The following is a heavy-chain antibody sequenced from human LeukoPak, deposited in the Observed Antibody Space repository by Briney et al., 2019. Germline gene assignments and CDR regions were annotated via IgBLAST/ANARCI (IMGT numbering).Heavy chain of an antibody. CDR2: IYSGGST. CDR1: GFTVSRNY. J-gene: IGHJ4*02. V-gene: IGHV3-53*01. Sequence: GGSVPHPLAASGFTVSRNYRTWVGQAPGKGLEWVSVIYSGGSTYYADSVKGRFTISRDNSKITLYLQMNSLRAENTAVYYCAGTVVGKWAMDYWGQRTLVTVSS. D-gene: IGHD2-2*01. CDR3: AGTVVGKWAMDY.